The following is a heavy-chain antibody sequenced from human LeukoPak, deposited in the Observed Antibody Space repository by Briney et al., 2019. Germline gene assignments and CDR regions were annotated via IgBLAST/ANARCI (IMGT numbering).Heavy chain of an antibody. J-gene: IGHJ3*02. V-gene: IGHV1-46*01. Sequence: ASVTVSFKASGYTFTSYYMHWVRQAPGQGREWMGIINPSGGSTSYAQKFQGRVTMTRDTSTSTVYMELSSLRSEDTAVYYCAREIYDSSGYDGDAFDIWGQGTMVSVSS. D-gene: IGHD3-22*01. CDR3: AREIYDSSGYDGDAFDI. CDR1: GYTFTSYY. CDR2: INPSGGST.